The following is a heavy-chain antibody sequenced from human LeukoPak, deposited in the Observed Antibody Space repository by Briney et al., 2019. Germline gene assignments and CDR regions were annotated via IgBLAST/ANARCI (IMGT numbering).Heavy chain of an antibody. CDR1: GFTFSSYA. CDR2: TSNDGINK. V-gene: IGHV3-30*04. J-gene: IGHJ4*02. Sequence: GRSLRLSCAASGFTFSSYAIHWVRQAPGKGLEWVAVTSNDGINKYYSDSVKGRLTMSRDNSKNTLYLQMDSLREEDTAVYYCARDKVSTKGYSSGWSFDYWGQGTLVTVSS. D-gene: IGHD6-19*01. CDR3: ARDKVSTKGYSSGWSFDY.